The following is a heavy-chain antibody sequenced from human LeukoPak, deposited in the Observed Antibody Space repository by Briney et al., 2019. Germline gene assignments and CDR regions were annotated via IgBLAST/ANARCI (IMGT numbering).Heavy chain of an antibody. D-gene: IGHD1-7*01. Sequence: SETLSLTCTVSGYSMSSGYYWGWIRQPPGKGLQWIGSIFHSGNSYYNPSLKSRVTISVDTSKNQFSLKVNSVTAADTAVYYCARVGYNWNLWFDFWGQGATVTVSS. CDR2: IFHSGNS. CDR1: GYSMSSGYY. V-gene: IGHV4-38-2*02. J-gene: IGHJ3*01. CDR3: ARVGYNWNLWFDF.